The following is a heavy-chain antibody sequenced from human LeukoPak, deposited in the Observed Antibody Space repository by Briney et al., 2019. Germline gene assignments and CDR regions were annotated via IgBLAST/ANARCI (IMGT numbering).Heavy chain of an antibody. CDR1: GFTFSGYA. J-gene: IGHJ3*02. Sequence: SGAPLRLSCAASGFTFSGYAMTWVRQAPGKGLEWVSAISGGGGSTYYADSVKGRFTISRDNSKNTLYLQMSSLRADDTAVYYCAKVSNGNYAGDAFDIWGQGTMVTVSS. CDR3: AKVSNGNYAGDAFDI. V-gene: IGHV3-23*01. CDR2: ISGGGGST. D-gene: IGHD1-7*01.